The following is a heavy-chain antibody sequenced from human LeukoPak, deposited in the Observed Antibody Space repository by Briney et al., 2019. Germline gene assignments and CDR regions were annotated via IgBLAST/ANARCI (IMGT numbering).Heavy chain of an antibody. CDR1: GYTFTSYA. Sequence: ASVKVSCKASGYTFTSYAMHWVRKAPGQRLEWMGWINAGNGNTKYSQKFQGRVTITRDTSASTAYLELSSLTSEDTAVYYCARGQYCSSSSCAKDAFAIWGQGTMVTVSS. CDR2: INAGNGNT. D-gene: IGHD2-15*01. V-gene: IGHV1-3*01. J-gene: IGHJ3*02. CDR3: ARGQYCSSSSCAKDAFAI.